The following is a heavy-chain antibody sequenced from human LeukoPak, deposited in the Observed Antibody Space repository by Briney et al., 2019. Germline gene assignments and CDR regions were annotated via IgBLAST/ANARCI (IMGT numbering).Heavy chain of an antibody. CDR3: ARGHSHCSGGSCYSDY. CDR2: IYPGDSDT. J-gene: IGHJ4*02. Sequence: GESLKISCKGSGYSFTSYWIGWVRQMPGKGLEWMGIIYPGDSDTRYNPSFQGQVTISADKSISTAYLQWSSLKASDTAMYYCARGHSHCSGGSCYSDYWGQGTLVTVSS. D-gene: IGHD2-15*01. V-gene: IGHV5-51*01. CDR1: GYSFTSYW.